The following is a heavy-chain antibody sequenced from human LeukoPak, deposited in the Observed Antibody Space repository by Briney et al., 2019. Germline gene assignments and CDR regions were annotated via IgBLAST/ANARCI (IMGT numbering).Heavy chain of an antibody. D-gene: IGHD6-13*01. CDR1: GGSISDYY. V-gene: IGHV4-59*12. J-gene: IGHJ5*02. Sequence: SETLSLTCTVSGGSISDYYWTWIRQSPGTGLEWIGYMDYSGSTAYNPSLKSRVTISIDTSKKPFSLELSSVTAADTAVYYCARDRHLAAAGPNWFDPWGQGTLVTVSS. CDR3: ARDRHLAAAGPNWFDP. CDR2: MDYSGST.